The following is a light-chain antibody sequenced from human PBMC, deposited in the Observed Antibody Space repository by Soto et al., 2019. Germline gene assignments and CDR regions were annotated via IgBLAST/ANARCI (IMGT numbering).Light chain of an antibody. Sequence: QSVLTQPASVSGSPGQSITISCTGTSSDVGNYKYVSWYQQHPGKAPKLMIYEVSNRPSGVSNRFSGSKSGNTASLTTSGLQAEDETDYYCFSYTSSGTYVFGTGTKVT. V-gene: IGLV2-14*01. CDR2: EVS. J-gene: IGLJ1*01. CDR3: FSYTSSGTYV. CDR1: SSDVGNYKY.